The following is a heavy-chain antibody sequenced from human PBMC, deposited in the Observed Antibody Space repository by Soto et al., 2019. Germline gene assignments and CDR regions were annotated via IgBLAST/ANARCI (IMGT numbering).Heavy chain of an antibody. Sequence: SETLSLTCTVSGGSISGYYWSWIRQPPGKGLEWIGEINHSGRTKYKSSLKSRVTISIDTSKTQFSLKMTSVTAADTAVYYCARWDYDFRDAFDIWGQGTMVTVSS. J-gene: IGHJ3*02. V-gene: IGHV4-34*01. CDR2: INHSGRT. D-gene: IGHD3-3*01. CDR1: GGSISGYY. CDR3: ARWDYDFRDAFDI.